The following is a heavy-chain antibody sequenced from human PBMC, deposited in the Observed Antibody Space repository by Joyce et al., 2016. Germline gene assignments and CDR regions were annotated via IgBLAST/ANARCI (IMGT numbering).Heavy chain of an antibody. J-gene: IGHJ5*02. Sequence: QLQLQESGPGLVKPSETLSLICTVSGGSVSSSSEYWGWIRQPPGKGLEWRGSIYNRESTYYTPSLQSRVTISVDASKNQFSLDLRSVTAADTAVYFCARQKGRYCIDGVCYGGRFDPWGQGTLVTVSS. CDR2: IYNREST. V-gene: IGHV4-39*01. D-gene: IGHD2-8*01. CDR3: ARQKGRYCIDGVCYGGRFDP. CDR1: GGSVSSSSEY.